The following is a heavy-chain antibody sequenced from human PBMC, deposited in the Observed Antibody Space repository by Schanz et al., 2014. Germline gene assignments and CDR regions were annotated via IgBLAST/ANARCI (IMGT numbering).Heavy chain of an antibody. Sequence: QVQLVQSGAEVKKPGASVKISCKASGYTFTSYGISWVRQAPGQGLEWMGWISGYNADTKYAQKVQGRVTMTTDTSTSTAYMELRSLRSDDSAVYYCARDRDQWDGNYLDYWGQGTLVTVSS. D-gene: IGHD1-26*01. CDR3: ARDRDQWDGNYLDY. CDR1: GYTFTSYG. J-gene: IGHJ4*02. V-gene: IGHV1-18*04. CDR2: ISGYNADT.